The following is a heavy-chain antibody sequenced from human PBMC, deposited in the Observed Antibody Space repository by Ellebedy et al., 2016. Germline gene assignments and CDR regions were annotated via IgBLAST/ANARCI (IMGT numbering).Heavy chain of an antibody. CDR2: ISGSGGST. CDR3: ARVRFGDTAVDY. D-gene: IGHD2-21*01. V-gene: IGHV3-23*01. J-gene: IGHJ4*03. CDR1: GFTFSSYA. Sequence: GESLKISCAASGFTFSSYAMSWVRQAPGKGLEWVSAISGSGGSTFYADPVKGRFTISRENAKNSLYLQITSLRAEDTAVYYCARVRFGDTAVDYWGQGTLVTVSS.